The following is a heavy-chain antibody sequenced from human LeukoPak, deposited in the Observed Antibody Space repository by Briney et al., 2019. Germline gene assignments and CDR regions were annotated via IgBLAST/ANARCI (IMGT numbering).Heavy chain of an antibody. CDR1: GFTFSSYS. CDR2: ISSSSSYI. Sequence: GGSLRLSCVASGFTFSSYSMNWVRQAPGKGLEWVSSISSSSSYIYYADSVKGRFTISRDNAKNSLYLQMNSLRAEDTAVYYCARYSGSYEGYFDYWGQGTLVTVSS. J-gene: IGHJ4*02. V-gene: IGHV3-21*01. CDR3: ARYSGSYEGYFDY. D-gene: IGHD1-26*01.